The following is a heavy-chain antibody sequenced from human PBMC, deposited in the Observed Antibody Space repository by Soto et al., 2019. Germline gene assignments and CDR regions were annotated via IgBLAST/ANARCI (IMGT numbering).Heavy chain of an antibody. CDR1: GFTFSSYW. Sequence: GGSLRLSCAASGFTFSSYWMSWVRQAPGKGLEWVANIKQDGSEKYYVDSVKGRFTISRDNAKNSLYLQMNSLRAEDTAVYYCARDAYDSSGWVAFDIWGQGTMVTVSS. J-gene: IGHJ3*02. CDR2: IKQDGSEK. V-gene: IGHV3-7*01. CDR3: ARDAYDSSGWVAFDI. D-gene: IGHD3-22*01.